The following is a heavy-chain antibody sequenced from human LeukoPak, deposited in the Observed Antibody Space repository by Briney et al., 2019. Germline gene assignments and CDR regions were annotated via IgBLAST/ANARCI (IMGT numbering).Heavy chain of an antibody. CDR2: ISGSGGST. D-gene: IGHD3-22*01. CDR3: AKQLTMIVVVITPFDY. V-gene: IGHV3-23*01. CDR1: GFMFSSYW. J-gene: IGHJ4*02. Sequence: GGSLRLSCAASGFMFSSYWMHWVRQAPGKGLEWVSAISGSGGSTYYADSVKGRFTISRDNSKNTLYLQMNSLRAEDTAVYYCAKQLTMIVVVITPFDYWGQGTLVTVSS.